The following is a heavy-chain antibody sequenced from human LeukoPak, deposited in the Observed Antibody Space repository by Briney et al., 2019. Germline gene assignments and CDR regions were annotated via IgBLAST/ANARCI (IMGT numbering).Heavy chain of an antibody. CDR1: GGSFGGYY. Sequence: SETLSLTCAVYGGSFGGYYWSWIRQPPGKGLEWIGEINHSGSTNYNPSLKSRVTISVDTSKNQFSLKLSSVTAADTAVYYCARGPSSSWYYFQHWGQGTLVTVSS. D-gene: IGHD6-13*01. V-gene: IGHV4-34*01. J-gene: IGHJ1*01. CDR2: INHSGST. CDR3: ARGPSSSWYYFQH.